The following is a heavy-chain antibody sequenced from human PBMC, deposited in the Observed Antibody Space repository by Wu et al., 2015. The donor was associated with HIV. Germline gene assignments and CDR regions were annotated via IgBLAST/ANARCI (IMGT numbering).Heavy chain of an antibody. CDR3: AREGHCGRTNCFFDF. J-gene: IGHJ4*02. V-gene: IGHV1-2*02. CDR1: GYTFIDYY. D-gene: IGHD2-2*01. Sequence: QVQVVQSGAEVKKPGASVKVSCKASGYTFIDYYIHWVRQVPGQRLEWMGWTNPKTTGALYADNFQGRVTMTSDTSINTVYMEVTRLTSDDTALYYCAREGHCGRTNCFFDFWGQGTLVTVSS. CDR2: TNPKTTGA.